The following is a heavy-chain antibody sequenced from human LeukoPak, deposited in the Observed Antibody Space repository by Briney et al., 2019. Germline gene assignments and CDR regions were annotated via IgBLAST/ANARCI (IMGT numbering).Heavy chain of an antibody. J-gene: IGHJ4*02. CDR3: ARDTHPGYSYGPPDY. CDR1: GFTVSSNY. Sequence: PGGSLRLSCAASGFTVSSNYMSWVRQAPGKGLEWVSVIYSGGSTYYADSVKGRFTISRDNSKNTLYLQMNSLRAEDTAVYYCARDTHPGYSYGPPDYWGQGTLVTVSS. CDR2: IYSGGST. V-gene: IGHV3-53*01. D-gene: IGHD5-18*01.